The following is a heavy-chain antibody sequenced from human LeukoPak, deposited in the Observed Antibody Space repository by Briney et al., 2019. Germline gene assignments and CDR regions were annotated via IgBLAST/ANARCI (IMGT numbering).Heavy chain of an antibody. D-gene: IGHD6-13*01. CDR2: ISAYNGNT. CDR3: ARGGSSSWYGMENWFDP. J-gene: IGHJ5*02. CDR1: GYTFTSYG. Sequence: ASVKVSCKASGYTFTSYGISWVRQAPGQGLEWMGWISAYNGNTNYAQKLQGRVTMTTDTSTSTAYMELRSLRSDDTAVYYCARGGSSSWYGMENWFDPWGQGTLVTVSS. V-gene: IGHV1-18*01.